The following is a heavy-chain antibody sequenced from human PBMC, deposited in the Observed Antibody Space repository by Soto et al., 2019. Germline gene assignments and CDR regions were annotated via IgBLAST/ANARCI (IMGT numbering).Heavy chain of an antibody. CDR2: IYSGGST. CDR1: WFTVSSNY. CDR3: ARAMPYGSGSYYVD. Sequence: WSLRLSCAASWFTVSSNYMSWVRQAPGKGLEWVSVIYSGGSTYYADSVRGRFTISRDNSKNTLYLQMNSLRAEDTAVYYCARAMPYGSGSYYVDWGQGTLVTVSS. V-gene: IGHV3-53*01. D-gene: IGHD3-10*01. J-gene: IGHJ4*02.